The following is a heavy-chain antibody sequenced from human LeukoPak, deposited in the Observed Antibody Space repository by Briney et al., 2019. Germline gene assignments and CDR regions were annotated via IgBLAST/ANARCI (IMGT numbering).Heavy chain of an antibody. J-gene: IGHJ3*02. V-gene: IGHV3-33*06. Sequence: GGSLTLSCAASGFTFSCYGMHLVLQAPGKGLEWVADIWHDGSNKYYADSVKGRFTISTYNSKNTLYLQMNSLRAGDTAVYYCAKLVTAMPDAFDICGQGTMGTVSS. CDR3: AKLVTAMPDAFDI. CDR2: IWHDGSNK. CDR1: GFTFSCYG. D-gene: IGHD2-21*02.